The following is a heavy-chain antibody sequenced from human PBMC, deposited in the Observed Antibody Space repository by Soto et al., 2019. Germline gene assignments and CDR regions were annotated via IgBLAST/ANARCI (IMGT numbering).Heavy chain of an antibody. V-gene: IGHV4-34*01. Sequence: QVQLQQWGAGLLKPSETLSLTCAVYGGSFSGYYWSWIRQPPGKGLEWIGEINHSGSTNYNPSLKSRVTISVDTSKNQFSLKLSSVTAADTAVYYCARGQRGYHYYYYMDVWGKGTTVTVSS. CDR2: INHSGST. CDR3: ARGQRGYHYYYYMDV. CDR1: GGSFSGYY. J-gene: IGHJ6*03. D-gene: IGHD5-12*01.